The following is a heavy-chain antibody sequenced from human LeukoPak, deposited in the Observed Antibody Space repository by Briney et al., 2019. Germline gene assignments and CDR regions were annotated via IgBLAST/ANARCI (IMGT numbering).Heavy chain of an antibody. Sequence: GGSLRLSCAASGFTFDDYAMHWVRQAPGKGLEWVSGISWNSGSIGYADSVKGRFTISRDNAKISLYLQMNSLRAEGTAVYYCASRIVGTPDYFDYWGLGTLVTVSS. CDR3: ASRIVGTPDYFDY. V-gene: IGHV3-9*01. J-gene: IGHJ4*02. CDR1: GFTFDDYA. CDR2: ISWNSGSI. D-gene: IGHD1-26*01.